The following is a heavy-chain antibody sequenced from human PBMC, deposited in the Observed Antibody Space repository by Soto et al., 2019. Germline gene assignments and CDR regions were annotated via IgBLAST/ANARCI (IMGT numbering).Heavy chain of an antibody. Sequence: QVQLVQSGAEVKKPGSSVKVSCKASGGTFSSYAISWVRQAPGQGLEWMGGIIPIFGTANYAQKFQGRVRITADEATSTAYMELSSLICEDTAVYYCAGGLGGGNTEPAYYYGMDVWGQGTTVTVSS. D-gene: IGHD3-10*01. CDR2: IIPIFGTA. CDR3: AGGLGGGNTEPAYYYGMDV. J-gene: IGHJ6*02. V-gene: IGHV1-69*01. CDR1: GGTFSSYA.